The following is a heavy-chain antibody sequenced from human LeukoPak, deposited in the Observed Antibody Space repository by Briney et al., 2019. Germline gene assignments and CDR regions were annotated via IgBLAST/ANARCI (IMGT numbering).Heavy chain of an antibody. CDR1: GFTFSSYS. V-gene: IGHV3-21*01. Sequence: GGSLRLSCAASGFTFSSYSMNWVRQAPGKGLEWVSSISSSSSYIYYADSVKGRFTISRDNAKNSLYLQMNSLRAEDTAVYYFARGWYYDSSGYYFARSYWGQGTLVTVSS. D-gene: IGHD3-22*01. J-gene: IGHJ4*02. CDR2: ISSSSSYI. CDR3: ARGWYYDSSGYYFARSY.